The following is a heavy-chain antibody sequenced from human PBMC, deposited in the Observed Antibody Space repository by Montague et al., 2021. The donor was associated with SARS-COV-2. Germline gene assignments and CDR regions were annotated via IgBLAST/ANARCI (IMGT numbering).Heavy chain of an antibody. CDR2: IYYSGST. Sequence: SETLSLTCTVSGGSISSSSYYWGWIRQPPGKGLEWIGSIYYSGSTYYXPSLKSRVTISVGTSKNQFSLKLSSVTAAYTAVYYCARVGLQQLVRLSGMDVWGQGTPVTVSS. V-gene: IGHV4-39*07. D-gene: IGHD6-13*01. CDR3: ARVGLQQLVRLSGMDV. J-gene: IGHJ6*02. CDR1: GGSISSSSYY.